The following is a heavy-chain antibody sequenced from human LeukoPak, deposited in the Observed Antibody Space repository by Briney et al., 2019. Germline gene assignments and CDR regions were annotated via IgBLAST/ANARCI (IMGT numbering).Heavy chain of an antibody. CDR2: VYHSGST. Sequence: SETLSLTCAVSGYSISSGYYWGWIRQPPGKGLEWIGSVYHSGSTYYNPSLKSRVTISVDTSKNQFSLKLSSVTAADTAVYYCARLAGKLHYYYYYMDVWGKGTTVTVSS. CDR1: GYSISSGYY. J-gene: IGHJ6*03. V-gene: IGHV4-38-2*01. D-gene: IGHD6-13*01. CDR3: ARLAGKLHYYYYYMDV.